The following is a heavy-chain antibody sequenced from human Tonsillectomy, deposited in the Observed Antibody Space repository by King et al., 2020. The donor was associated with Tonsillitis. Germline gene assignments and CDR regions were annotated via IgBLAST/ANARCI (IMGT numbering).Heavy chain of an antibody. D-gene: IGHD5-18*01. CDR2: IDPSDSYT. CDR1: GYSFTSYW. Sequence: VQLVESGAEVKKPGESLRISCKCSGYSFTSYWISWVRQMPGKGLEWMGRIDPSDSYTNYSPSFQGHVTISADKSISTAYLQWSSLKASDTAMYYCARLDTPSFYYYNYMDVWGKGTTVTVSS. V-gene: IGHV5-10-1*03. J-gene: IGHJ6*03. CDR3: ARLDTPSFYYYNYMDV.